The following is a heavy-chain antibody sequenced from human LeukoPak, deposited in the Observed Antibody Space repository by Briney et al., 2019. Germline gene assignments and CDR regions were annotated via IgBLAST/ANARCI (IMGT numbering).Heavy chain of an antibody. D-gene: IGHD3-3*01. CDR1: GVTHSRYC. V-gene: IGHV3-30*02. CDR2: IRYDGSNR. Sequence: TGGALRLSCAASGVTHSRYCMHWVRQAPGKGLESVAFIRYDGSNRNYADSVQGRFLIFRDNSKNTLYLQMNSLRPEDTAVYYCAFSKSSVFWSGYLEAFHHWGQGTLVTVSS. CDR3: AFSKSSVFWSGYLEAFHH. J-gene: IGHJ1*01.